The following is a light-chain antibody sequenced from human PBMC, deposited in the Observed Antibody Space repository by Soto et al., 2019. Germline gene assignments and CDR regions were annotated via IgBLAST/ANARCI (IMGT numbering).Light chain of an antibody. CDR3: QQYST. CDR2: KAS. Sequence: DIQMTQSPSTLSASVGDRVTITCRASQSISSWLAWYQQKPGKAPKLLIYKASSLESGVPSRFGGSGSGTEVTLTISSLQPEDFATYYCQQYSTFGQGTKVEIK. J-gene: IGKJ1*01. CDR1: QSISSW. V-gene: IGKV1-5*03.